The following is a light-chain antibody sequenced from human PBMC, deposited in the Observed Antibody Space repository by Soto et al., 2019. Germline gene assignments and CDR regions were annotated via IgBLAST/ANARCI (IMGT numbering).Light chain of an antibody. J-gene: IGKJ4*01. CDR1: PSVSSY. CDR3: QERSNWPPLT. V-gene: IGKV3-11*01. CDR2: DAS. Sequence: EIVLTQSPATLSLSPGERATLSCRASPSVSSYLAWYQQKPGQAPRLLIYDASNRSTAIPARFSGSGSGTDFTLSVSSLEPEDFAVYYCQERSNWPPLTFGGGTKVEIK.